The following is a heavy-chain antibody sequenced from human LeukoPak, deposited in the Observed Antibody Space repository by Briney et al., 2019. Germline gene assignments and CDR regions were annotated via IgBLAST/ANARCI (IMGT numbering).Heavy chain of an antibody. D-gene: IGHD4-11*01. V-gene: IGHV1-69*13. J-gene: IGHJ5*02. CDR3: ARSPTTPPTNWFDP. CDR1: GGTFSSYA. Sequence: SVKVPCKASGGTFSSYAISWVRQAPGQGLEWMGGIIPIFGTANYAQKFQGRVTITADESTSTAYMELSSLRSEDTAVYYCARSPTTPPTNWFDPWGQGTLVTVSS. CDR2: IIPIFGTA.